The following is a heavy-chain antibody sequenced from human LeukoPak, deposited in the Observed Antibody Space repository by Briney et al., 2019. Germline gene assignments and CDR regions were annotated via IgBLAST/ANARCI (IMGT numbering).Heavy chain of an antibody. CDR2: INHSGST. V-gene: IGHV4-34*01. J-gene: IGHJ4*02. D-gene: IGHD3-22*01. CDR1: GGSFSGYY. Sequence: PSETLSLTCAVYGGSFSGYYWSWIRQPPGKGLEWIGEINHSGSTNYNPSLKSRVTISVDTSKNQFSLKLSSVTAADTAVYYCARDRDYYDSSGYYPTNGYYFDYWGQGTLVTVSS. CDR3: ARDRDYYDSSGYYPTNGYYFDY.